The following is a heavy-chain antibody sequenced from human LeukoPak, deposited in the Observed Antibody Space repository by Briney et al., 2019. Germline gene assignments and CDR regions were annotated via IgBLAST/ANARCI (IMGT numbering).Heavy chain of an antibody. CDR1: GGSISSGDYY. D-gene: IGHD3-10*01. CDR3: ARDTRRVRGIAGYYYGMDV. Sequence: SETLSLTCTVSGGSISSGDYYWSWIRQPPGKGLECIGYIYYSGSTYYNPSLKSRVTISVDTSKNQFSLKLSSVTAADTAVYYCARDTRRVRGIAGYYYGMDVWGKETTVTVSS. J-gene: IGHJ6*04. CDR2: IYYSGST. V-gene: IGHV4-30-4*01.